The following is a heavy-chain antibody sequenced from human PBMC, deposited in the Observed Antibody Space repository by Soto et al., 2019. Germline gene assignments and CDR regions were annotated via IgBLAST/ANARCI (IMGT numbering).Heavy chain of an antibody. Sequence: PSETLSLTCAVSGGSISSGGYSWSWIRQPPGKGLEWIGYIYHSGSTYYNPSLKSRVTISVDRSKNQFSLKLSSVTAADTAVYYCARSLTRGRSSPQYFEIWGEGTMVPVS. D-gene: IGHD6-6*01. V-gene: IGHV4-30-2*01. CDR3: ARSLTRGRSSPQYFEI. J-gene: IGHJ3*02. CDR1: GGSISSGGYS. CDR2: IYHSGST.